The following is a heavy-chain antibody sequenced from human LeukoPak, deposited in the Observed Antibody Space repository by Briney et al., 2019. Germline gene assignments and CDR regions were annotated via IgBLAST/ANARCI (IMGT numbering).Heavy chain of an antibody. CDR2: IYYSGST. J-gene: IGHJ4*02. CDR1: GGSISSVGYY. V-gene: IGHV4-31*03. Sequence: SETLSLTCTVSGGSISSVGYYWSWIRQHPGKGLEWIGYIYYSGSTYYNPSLKSRVTISVDTSKNQFSLKLSSVTAADTAVYYCARAMGYYDSSGYYPAGPFDYWGQGTLVTVSS. D-gene: IGHD3-22*01. CDR3: ARAMGYYDSSGYYPAGPFDY.